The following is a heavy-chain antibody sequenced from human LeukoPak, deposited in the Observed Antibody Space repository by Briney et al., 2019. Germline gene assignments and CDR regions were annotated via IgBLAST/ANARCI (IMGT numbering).Heavy chain of an antibody. CDR3: AKAEDTAMVDY. CDR1: QFTFSSYG. J-gene: IGHJ4*02. D-gene: IGHD5-18*01. Sequence: GGSLRLSCAASQFTFSSYGMHWVRQAPGKGLEWVAVISYDGSNKYYADSVKGRFTISRDNSKNTLYLQMNSLRAEDTAVYYCAKAEDTAMVDYWGQGTLVTVSS. V-gene: IGHV3-30*18. CDR2: ISYDGSNK.